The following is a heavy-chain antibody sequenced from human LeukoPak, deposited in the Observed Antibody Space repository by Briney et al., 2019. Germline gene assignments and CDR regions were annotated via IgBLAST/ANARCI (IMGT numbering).Heavy chain of an antibody. V-gene: IGHV3-7*03. CDR2: MHQHGSKE. J-gene: IGHJ4*02. CDR1: GFNFRAYW. CDR3: AKDMIVVVPTAREYFDY. D-gene: IGHD2-2*01. Sequence: GGSLRLSCTTSGFNFRAYWMAWVRQAPGKGLEWVANMHQHGSKENYVDSVKGRFTISRDNSKNTLYLQMNSLRAEDTAVYYCAKDMIVVVPTAREYFDYWGQGTLVTVSS.